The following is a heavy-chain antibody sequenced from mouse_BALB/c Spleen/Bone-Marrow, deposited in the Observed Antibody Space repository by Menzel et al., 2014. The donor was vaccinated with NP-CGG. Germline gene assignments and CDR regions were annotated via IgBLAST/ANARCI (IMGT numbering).Heavy chain of an antibody. J-gene: IGHJ1*01. D-gene: IGHD1-1*01. CDR3: ARGYYYGSSHYWYFDV. CDR1: GFTFSSFG. Sequence: EVMLVESGGGLVQPGGSRKLSCVASGFTFSSFGMHWVRQAPEKGLEWVAYISSGSSSTYYADTLKGRFTISRDNPKNTLFLQMTSLRSEDTAMYYCARGYYYGSSHYWYFDVWGAGTTVTASS. CDR2: ISSGSSST. V-gene: IGHV5-17*02.